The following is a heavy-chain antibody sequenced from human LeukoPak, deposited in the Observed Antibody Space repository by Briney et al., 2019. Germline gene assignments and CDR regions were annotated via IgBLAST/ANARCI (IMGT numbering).Heavy chain of an antibody. J-gene: IGHJ4*02. CDR1: GFTFSSYA. Sequence: GGSLRLSCAASGFTFSSYAMSWVRQAPGKGLEWVSAISGSGGSTYYADSVKGRFTISRDNSKNTLYLQMNSLRAEDTAVYYCAKDPNYDFWSGYQAYDYWGQGTLVTVSS. V-gene: IGHV3-23*01. CDR3: AKDPNYDFWSGYQAYDY. CDR2: ISGSGGST. D-gene: IGHD3-3*01.